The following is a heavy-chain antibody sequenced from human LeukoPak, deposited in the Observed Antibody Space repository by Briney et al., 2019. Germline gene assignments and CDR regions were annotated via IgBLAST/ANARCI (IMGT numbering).Heavy chain of an antibody. D-gene: IGHD6-19*01. Sequence: SETLSLTCAVYGGSFSGYYWSWIRQPPGKGLEWIGEINHSGSTNYNPSLKSRVTISVDTSENQFSLKLSSVTAADTAVYYCARVTVAGTRWFDPWGQGTLVTVSS. V-gene: IGHV4-34*01. CDR3: ARVTVAGTRWFDP. CDR1: GGSFSGYY. CDR2: INHSGST. J-gene: IGHJ5*02.